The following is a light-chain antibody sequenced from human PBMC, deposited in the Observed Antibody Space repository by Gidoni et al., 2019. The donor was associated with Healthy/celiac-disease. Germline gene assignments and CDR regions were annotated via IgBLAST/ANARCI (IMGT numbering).Light chain of an antibody. Sequence: QSVLTQPPSVSGAPGHRVTISCTGSSSNIGAGYDVHWYQQLPGTAPKLLIYGNSNRPSGVPDRFSGSKSGPSASLAITGLQAEDEADYYCQSYDSSLSALYVFGTGTKVTVL. CDR1: SSNIGAGYD. CDR2: GNS. V-gene: IGLV1-40*01. CDR3: QSYDSSLSALYV. J-gene: IGLJ1*01.